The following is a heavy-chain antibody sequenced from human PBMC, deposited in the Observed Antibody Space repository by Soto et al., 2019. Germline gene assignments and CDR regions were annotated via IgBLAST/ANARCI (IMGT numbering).Heavy chain of an antibody. Sequence: GGSLRLSCAASGFTFSSYAMSWVRQAPGKGLEWVSAISGSGGSTYYADSVKGRFTISRDNSKNTLYLQMNSLRAEDTAVYYCAKDSSERYYDFWSGYFDYWGQGTLVTVSS. CDR3: AKDSSERYYDFWSGYFDY. CDR1: GFTFSSYA. J-gene: IGHJ4*02. D-gene: IGHD3-3*01. V-gene: IGHV3-23*01. CDR2: ISGSGGST.